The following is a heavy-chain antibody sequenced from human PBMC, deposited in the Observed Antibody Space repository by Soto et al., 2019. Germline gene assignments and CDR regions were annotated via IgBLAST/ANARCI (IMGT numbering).Heavy chain of an antibody. CDR2: ISSSSGYT. CDR3: AKEHGRLDY. D-gene: IGHD4-17*01. J-gene: IGHJ4*02. Sequence: GGSLRLSCAASGFTFSDYYMSWIRQAPGKGLEWVSYISSSSGYTNYADSVKGRFTISRDNAKNSLYLQMNSLRAEDTAVYYCAKEHGRLDYWGQGTLVTVSS. V-gene: IGHV3-11*06. CDR1: GFTFSDYY.